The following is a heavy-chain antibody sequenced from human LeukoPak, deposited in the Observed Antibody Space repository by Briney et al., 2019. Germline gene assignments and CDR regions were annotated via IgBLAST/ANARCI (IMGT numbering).Heavy chain of an antibody. D-gene: IGHD2-15*01. V-gene: IGHV3-23*01. J-gene: IGHJ5*02. CDR2: ISGSGGST. CDR1: GFTFSSYG. CDR3: AKDACSGGSCYLNRFDP. Sequence: GGSLRLSCAASGFTFSSYGMSWVRQAQGKGLEWVSAISGSGGSTYYADSVKGRFTISRDNSKNTLYLQMNSLRAEETAIYYCAKDACSGGSCYLNRFDPWGQGTLVTVSS.